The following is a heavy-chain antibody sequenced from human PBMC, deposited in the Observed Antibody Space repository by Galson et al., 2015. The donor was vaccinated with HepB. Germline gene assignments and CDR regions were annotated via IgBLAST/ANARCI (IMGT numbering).Heavy chain of an antibody. CDR3: AKVIGAGLRYFDWLLTPDDY. D-gene: IGHD3-9*01. J-gene: IGHJ4*02. V-gene: IGHV3-30*18. CDR2: ISYDGSNK. Sequence: SLRLSCAASGFTFSSYGMHWVRQAPGKGLEWVAVISYDGSNKYYADSVKGRFTISRDNSKNTLYLQMNSLRAEDTAVYYCAKVIGAGLRYFDWLLTPDDYWGQGTLVTVSS. CDR1: GFTFSSYG.